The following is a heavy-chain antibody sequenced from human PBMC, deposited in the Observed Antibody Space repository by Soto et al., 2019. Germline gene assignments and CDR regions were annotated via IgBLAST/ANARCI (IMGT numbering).Heavy chain of an antibody. V-gene: IGHV1-69*01. D-gene: IGHD3-3*01. Sequence: QVQLVQSGAEVKKPGSSVKVSCKASGGTFSSYAISWVRQAPGQGLEWMGGIIPIFGTANYAQKFQGRVTITADESTSTAYMELRSLRSEDTAVYYCARDPGITIFGVVKAHYYGMDVWGQGTTVTVSS. CDR2: IIPIFGTA. J-gene: IGHJ6*02. CDR3: ARDPGITIFGVVKAHYYGMDV. CDR1: GGTFSSYA.